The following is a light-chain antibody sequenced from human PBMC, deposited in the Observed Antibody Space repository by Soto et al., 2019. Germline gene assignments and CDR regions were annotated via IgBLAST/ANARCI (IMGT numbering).Light chain of an antibody. J-gene: IGKJ3*01. Sequence: DVVMTQSPLSLPVTLGQPASISCRSSQSIVYSDGNTYLNWLQQRPGQSPRRLIYMVSNRYSGVPDRFSGSGSGTDFTLTISRVEAEDVGVYYCMQGTHWPPWTFGPGTRVDIK. V-gene: IGKV2-30*01. CDR3: MQGTHWPPWT. CDR2: MVS. CDR1: QSIVYSDGNTY.